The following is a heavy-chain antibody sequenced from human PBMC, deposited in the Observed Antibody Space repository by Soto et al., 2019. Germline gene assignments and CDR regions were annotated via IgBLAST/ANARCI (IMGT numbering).Heavy chain of an antibody. Sequence: EVQLVESGGGLVQPGGSLRLSCAASGFTFSDHYMDWVRQAPGKGLEWVGRSRNKLYSYTTEYAASVKGRFTISRDDSKNSLYLQMSSLKTEDTAVYYCARVKMQNWNDWFDPWGQGTLVIVSS. CDR1: GFTFSDHY. D-gene: IGHD1-1*01. CDR2: SRNKLYSYTT. CDR3: ARVKMQNWNDWFDP. V-gene: IGHV3-72*01. J-gene: IGHJ5*02.